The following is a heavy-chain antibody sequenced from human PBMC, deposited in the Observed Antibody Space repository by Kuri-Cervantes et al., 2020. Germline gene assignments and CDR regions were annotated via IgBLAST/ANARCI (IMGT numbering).Heavy chain of an antibody. CDR2: IYYSGST. CDR3: ARGRGLGGYYDSSAEDAFDI. D-gene: IGHD3-22*01. J-gene: IGHJ3*02. CDR1: GGSFSGYY. V-gene: IGHV4-34*01. Sequence: GSLRLSCAVYGGSFSGYYWGWIRQPPGKGLEWIGSIYYSGSTYYNPSLKSRVTISVDTSKNQFSLKLSSVTAADTAVYYCARGRGLGGYYDSSAEDAFDIWGQGTMVTVSS.